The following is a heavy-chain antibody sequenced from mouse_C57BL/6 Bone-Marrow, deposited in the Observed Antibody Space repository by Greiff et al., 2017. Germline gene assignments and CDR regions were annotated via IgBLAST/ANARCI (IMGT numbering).Heavy chain of an antibody. CDR3: ARHGSDGYFP. D-gene: IGHD2-3*01. CDR1: GFTFSSYG. CDR2: ISSGGSYT. V-gene: IGHV5-6*01. Sequence: EVQRVEPGGDLVKPGGSLKLSCAASGFTFSSYGMSWVRQTPDKRLEWVATISSGGSYTYYPDSVKGRVTISRANAKNTLYLQMSSLKSEDTAMYYCARHGSDGYFPWGQGTLVTVSA. J-gene: IGHJ3*01.